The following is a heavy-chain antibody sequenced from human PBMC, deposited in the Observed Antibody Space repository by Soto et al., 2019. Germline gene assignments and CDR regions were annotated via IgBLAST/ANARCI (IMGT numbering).Heavy chain of an antibody. V-gene: IGHV4-34*01. J-gene: IGHJ2*01. Sequence: QVQLQQWGAGLLKPSETLSLTCAVYGGSFSGYYWSWIRQPPGKGLEWIGEINHSGSTNYNPSLKSRVTISVDTSKNQFSLKLSSVTAADTAVYYCARGWQRSIAARSWYFDLWGRGTLFTVSS. CDR1: GGSFSGYY. CDR2: INHSGST. CDR3: ARGWQRSIAARSWYFDL. D-gene: IGHD6-6*01.